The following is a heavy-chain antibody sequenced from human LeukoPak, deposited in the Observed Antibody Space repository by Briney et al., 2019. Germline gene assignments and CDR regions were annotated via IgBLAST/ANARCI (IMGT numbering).Heavy chain of an antibody. Sequence: SGTLSLTCAVSGGSISSSNWYSWARQPPGKGLEWIGEIYHSGTTTYKPSLKSRVTMSVDKSKNQFSLELSSVTAADTAVYYCATYFYGDYGSSHYFDYWGQGILVTVSS. CDR3: ATYFYGDYGSSHYFDY. V-gene: IGHV4-4*02. D-gene: IGHD4-17*01. CDR1: GGSISSSNW. J-gene: IGHJ4*02. CDR2: IYHSGTT.